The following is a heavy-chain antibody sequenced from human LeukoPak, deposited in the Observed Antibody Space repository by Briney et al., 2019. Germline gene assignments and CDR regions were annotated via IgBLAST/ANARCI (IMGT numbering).Heavy chain of an antibody. V-gene: IGHV3-48*02. J-gene: IGHJ5*02. CDR2: ISSSSSTI. CDR3: ARENLSAGSPPWFDP. Sequence: PGGSLRLSCAASGFTFSSYSMNWVRQAPGKGLEWVSYISSSSSTIYYADSVKGRFTISRDNAKNSLYLQMNSLRDEDTAVYYCARENLSAGSPPWFDPWGQGTLVAVSS. CDR1: GFTFSSYS. D-gene: IGHD3-3*02.